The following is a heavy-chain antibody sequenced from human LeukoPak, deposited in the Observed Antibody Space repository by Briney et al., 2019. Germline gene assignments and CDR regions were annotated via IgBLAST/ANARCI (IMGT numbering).Heavy chain of an antibody. CDR3: ARTGTGWFDP. J-gene: IGHJ5*02. Sequence: SDTLSLTCAVSGGSISIYYWSWIRQPPAKGLEWIGYIYYSGSTNYNPSLKSRVTISVDTSKNQFSLKLSSVPAADTAVYYCARTGTGWFDPWGQGTLVTVSS. CDR2: IYYSGST. D-gene: IGHD1/OR15-1a*01. V-gene: IGHV4-59*08. CDR1: GGSISIYY.